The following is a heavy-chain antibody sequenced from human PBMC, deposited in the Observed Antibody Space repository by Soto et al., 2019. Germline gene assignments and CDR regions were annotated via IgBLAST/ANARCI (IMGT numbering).Heavy chain of an antibody. Sequence: QVQLVESGGGVVQPGRSLRLSCATSEFSFSSYAMHWVRQAPGKGLEWVAVISYDGSSQYYADSVKDRFTLCRDNSKKTLYLQMNSLRADDTAVYYSARDLRGWGRVGPFDYWGQGTLVTVSS. J-gene: IGHJ4*02. CDR2: ISYDGSSQ. V-gene: IGHV3-30-3*01. CDR1: EFSFSSYA. CDR3: ARDLRGWGRVGPFDY. D-gene: IGHD3-16*01.